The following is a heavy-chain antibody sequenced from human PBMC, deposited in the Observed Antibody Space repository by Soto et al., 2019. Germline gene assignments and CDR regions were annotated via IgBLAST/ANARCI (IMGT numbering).Heavy chain of an antibody. CDR1: GDSVSSNSAA. D-gene: IGHD2-15*01. V-gene: IGHV6-1*01. J-gene: IGHJ5*02. Sequence: SQTLSLPCAISGDSVSSNSAAWNWIRQSPSRGLEWLGRTYYRSKWYNDYAVSVKSQITINPDTSKNQFSLQLNSVTPEDTAVYYCARGPRYCSGGSCYSLYCFDPCDQGTLVTVSS. CDR2: TYYRSKWYN. CDR3: ARGPRYCSGGSCYSLYCFDP.